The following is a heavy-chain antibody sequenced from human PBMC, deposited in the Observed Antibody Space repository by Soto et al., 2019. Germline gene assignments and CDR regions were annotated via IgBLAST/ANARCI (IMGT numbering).Heavy chain of an antibody. CDR3: AKGAVAGTPTSYYYYGMDV. V-gene: IGHV1-69*12. J-gene: IGHJ6*02. CDR1: GGTFRTYA. CDR2: IIPIFGTV. D-gene: IGHD6-19*01. Sequence: QVQLLQSGAEVKKPGSSVRVSCEASGGTFRTYAISWVRQAPGQGLEWMGEIIPIFGTVNYAQKFQGRVTITADEPMTTVYMVLGSLGSEDTAVYYCAKGAVAGTPTSYYYYGMDVWGQGTTVTVSS.